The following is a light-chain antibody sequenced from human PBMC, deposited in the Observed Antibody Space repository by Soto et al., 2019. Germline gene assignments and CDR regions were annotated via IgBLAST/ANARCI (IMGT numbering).Light chain of an antibody. Sequence: QSALTQPASVSGSPGQSITISCTGTSSDVGGYNYVSWYQQHPGKAPKVMIYEVTKRPSGVSNRFSGSKSGNTASLTISGLQAEDEADYCCSSYTSGTTLVVFGGGTKLTVL. CDR3: SSYTSGTTLVV. CDR2: EVT. CDR1: SSDVGGYNY. V-gene: IGLV2-14*01. J-gene: IGLJ2*01.